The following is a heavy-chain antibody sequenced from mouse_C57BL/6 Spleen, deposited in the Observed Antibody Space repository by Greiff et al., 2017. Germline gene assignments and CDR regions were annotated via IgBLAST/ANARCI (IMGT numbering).Heavy chain of an antibody. CDR3: AKENYGSSYAY. CDR2: IDPSDSDT. Sequence: QVQLQQPGAELVRPGSSVKLSCKASGYTFTSYWMHWVKQRPVQGLEWIGNIDPSDSDTHYNQKFKDKATLTVDKSSSTAYMQRSSLTSEDSAVYYCAKENYGSSYAYWGKGTLVTVSA. D-gene: IGHD1-1*01. J-gene: IGHJ3*01. CDR1: GYTFTSYW. V-gene: IGHV1-52*01.